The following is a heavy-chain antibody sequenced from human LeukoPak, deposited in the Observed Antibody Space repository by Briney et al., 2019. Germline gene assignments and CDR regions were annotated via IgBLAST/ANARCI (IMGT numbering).Heavy chain of an antibody. V-gene: IGHV4-4*07. D-gene: IGHD1-7*01. CDR1: GGSMSNSY. J-gene: IGHJ5*02. Sequence: PSETLSLTCTVSGGSMSNSYWSRIRQPAGKGLEWIGRIYTSGSTNYNPSLKSRVTMSIDMSKNQFSLKLRSVTAADTAVYYCAKLDRPRNWNWRFDPWGQGALVTVSS. CDR2: IYTSGST. CDR3: AKLDRPRNWNWRFDP.